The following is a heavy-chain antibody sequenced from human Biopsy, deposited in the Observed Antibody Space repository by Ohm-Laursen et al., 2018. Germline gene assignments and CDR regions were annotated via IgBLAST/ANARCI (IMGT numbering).Heavy chain of an antibody. Sequence: SLRLSCAASSFTFSTSGMHWVRQAPGTGLEWVAVISFDGSDQRYADSVKGRFTISRDNSKNTLYLQMNSLRAEDTAVFYCVKDRGAAGTDYYYGMDVWGQGTTVTVSS. V-gene: IGHV3-30*18. CDR3: VKDRGAAGTDYYYGMDV. J-gene: IGHJ6*01. CDR1: SFTFSTSG. CDR2: ISFDGSDQ. D-gene: IGHD6-13*01.